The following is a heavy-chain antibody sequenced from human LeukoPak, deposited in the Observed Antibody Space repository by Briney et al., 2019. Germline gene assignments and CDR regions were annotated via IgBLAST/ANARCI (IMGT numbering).Heavy chain of an antibody. CDR2: ITGSGDGT. V-gene: IGHV3-23*01. Sequence: GGSLRLSCAASGFTFSTYAMTWVRQAPGKGLEWVSSITGSGDGTSAADSVKGRFSISRDNARNSLSLQMNNLRAEDTAVYYCARDYTGGWNDYWGQGTLVTVSS. J-gene: IGHJ4*02. CDR1: GFTFSTYA. D-gene: IGHD7-27*01. CDR3: ARDYTGGWNDY.